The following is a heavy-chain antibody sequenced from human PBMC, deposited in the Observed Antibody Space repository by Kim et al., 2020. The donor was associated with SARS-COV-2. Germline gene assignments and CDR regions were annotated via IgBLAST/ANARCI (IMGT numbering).Heavy chain of an antibody. CDR3: ARDRQLKNIVVVPATYYYYGMDV. D-gene: IGHD2-2*01. V-gene: IGHV4-59*01. J-gene: IGHJ6*02. CDR1: GGSISSYY. Sequence: SETLSLTCTVSGGSISSYYWSWIRQPPGKGLEWIGYIYYSGSTNYNPSLKSRVTISVDTSKNQFSLKLSSVTAADTAVYYCARDRQLKNIVVVPATYYYYGMDVWGQGTTVTVSS. CDR2: IYYSGST.